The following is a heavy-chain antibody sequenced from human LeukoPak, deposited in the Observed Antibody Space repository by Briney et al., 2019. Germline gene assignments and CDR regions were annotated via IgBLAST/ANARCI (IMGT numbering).Heavy chain of an antibody. J-gene: IGHJ4*02. CDR1: GYTFTNYG. D-gene: IGHD2-15*01. V-gene: IGHV1-18*01. CDR2: ISGYNYNT. Sequence: ASVNVSCKSCGYTFTNYGISGVRQAPGQGREGMGWISGYNYNTNYTQKLQDRDTNTTHTSTSTAYMELRSLRSDDTAVYSCARVAPNRRYCSGGSCLMYFDYWGQGPLVTVSS. CDR3: ARVAPNRRYCSGGSCLMYFDY.